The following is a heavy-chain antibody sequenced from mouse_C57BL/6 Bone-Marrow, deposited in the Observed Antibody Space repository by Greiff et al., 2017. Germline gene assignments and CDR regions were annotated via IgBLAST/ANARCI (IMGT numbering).Heavy chain of an antibody. J-gene: IGHJ4*01. V-gene: IGHV5-2*01. CDR2: INSDGGST. D-gene: IGHD2-5*01. CDR3: ARQSNYYAMDY. CDR1: EYEFPSHD. Sequence: EVKLQESGGGLVQPGESLKLSCESNEYEFPSHDMSWVRKTPEKRLELVAAINSDGGSTYYPDTMERRFIISRDNTRKTLYLQMSSLRSEDTALYYCARQSNYYAMDYWGQGTSGTVSS.